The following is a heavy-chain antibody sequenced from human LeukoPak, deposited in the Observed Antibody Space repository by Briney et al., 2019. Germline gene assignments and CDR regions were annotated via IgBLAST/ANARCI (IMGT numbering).Heavy chain of an antibody. V-gene: IGHV1-18*04. D-gene: IGHD2-15*01. CDR3: ARDNCSGGSCYYDY. CDR1: SYTFTSYG. Sequence: GASVKVSCKASSYTFTSYGISWVRQAPGQGLEWMGWISTYNGNTNYAQKLQGRVTMTTDTSTNTAYMELWSLRSDDTAVYYCARDNCSGGSCYYDYWGQGTLVTVSS. CDR2: ISTYNGNT. J-gene: IGHJ4*02.